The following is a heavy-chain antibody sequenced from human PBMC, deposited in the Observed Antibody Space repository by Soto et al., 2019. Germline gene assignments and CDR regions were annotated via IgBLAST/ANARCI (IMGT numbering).Heavy chain of an antibody. D-gene: IGHD3-3*01. V-gene: IGHV4-59*01. Sequence: PSETLSLTCTVSGGSIISYYWSWIRQPPGKGLEWIGYIYYSGSTNYNPSLKSRVTISVDTSKNQFSLKLSSVTAADTAVYYCERDRWGDFWSDTDRAGTYYYKDVWGKGTTVTVSS. CDR1: GGSIISYY. CDR3: ERDRWGDFWSDTDRAGTYYYKDV. CDR2: IYYSGST. J-gene: IGHJ6*03.